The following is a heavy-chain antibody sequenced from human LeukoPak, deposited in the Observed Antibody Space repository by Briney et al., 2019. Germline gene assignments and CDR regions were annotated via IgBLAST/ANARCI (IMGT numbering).Heavy chain of an antibody. Sequence: PGGSLRLSCAASGFTFSNYDMSWVRQAPGKGLEWVSVISGSGGSTYYADSVKGRFTISRDNSKNTLYLQMNSLRAEDTAVYYCAKAMRAGYDSSGYYWGQGTLVTVSS. CDR3: AKAMRAGYDSSGYY. J-gene: IGHJ4*02. V-gene: IGHV3-23*01. CDR2: ISGSGGST. D-gene: IGHD3-22*01. CDR1: GFTFSNYD.